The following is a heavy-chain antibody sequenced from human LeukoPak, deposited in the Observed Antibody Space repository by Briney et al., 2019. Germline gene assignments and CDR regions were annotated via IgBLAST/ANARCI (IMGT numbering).Heavy chain of an antibody. J-gene: IGHJ4*02. D-gene: IGHD6-19*01. CDR1: GGSISSGSYY. V-gene: IGHV4-61*10. CDR2: IYYSGST. Sequence: PSETLSLTCTVSGGSISSGSYYWSWIRQPAGKGLEWIGYIYYSGSTNYNPSLKSRVTISVDTSKNQFSLKLSSVTAADTAVYYCARHEVFSVEQWLVSYFDYWGQGTLVTVSS. CDR3: ARHEVFSVEQWLVSYFDY.